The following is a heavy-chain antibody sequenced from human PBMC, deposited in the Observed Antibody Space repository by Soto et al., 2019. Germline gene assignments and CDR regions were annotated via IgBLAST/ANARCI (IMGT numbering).Heavy chain of an antibody. Sequence: GGSLRLSCAASGFTFSSYAMGWVRQAPGKGLEWVSAISGSGGSTYYADSVKGRFTISRDNSKNTLYLQMNSLRAEDTAVYYCAKVDGRGSYYHYYYGMDVWGQGTTVTVSS. J-gene: IGHJ6*02. V-gene: IGHV3-23*01. D-gene: IGHD1-26*01. CDR2: ISGSGGST. CDR3: AKVDGRGSYYHYYYGMDV. CDR1: GFTFSSYA.